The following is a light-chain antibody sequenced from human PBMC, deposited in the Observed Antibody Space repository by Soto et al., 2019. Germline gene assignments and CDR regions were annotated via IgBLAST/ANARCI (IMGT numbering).Light chain of an antibody. CDR2: DAS. CDR1: QDISNY. J-gene: IGKJ5*01. Sequence: DIQMTQSPSSLSASVGDRVTITCQASQDISNYLNWYQQKPGKAPKLLIYDASNFETGVPSRFSGSGSGTDFTFTISTLQPEDSATYYCQRYDNRPRTFGQGTRLEIK. CDR3: QRYDNRPRT. V-gene: IGKV1-33*01.